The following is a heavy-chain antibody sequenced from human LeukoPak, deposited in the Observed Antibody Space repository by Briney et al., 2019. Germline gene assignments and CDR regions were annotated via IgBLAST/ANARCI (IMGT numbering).Heavy chain of an antibody. J-gene: IGHJ4*02. V-gene: IGHV3-74*01. CDR3: AKLLNDYGDYYFDY. CDR2: INSDGSST. Sequence: PGGSLRLSCAASGFTFSGFWMHWVRQTPGKGLVGVSRINSDGSSTNYADSVKGRFTISRDNAKNTLYLQVNSLRAEDTAVYYCAKLLNDYGDYYFDYWGQGTLVTVSS. CDR1: GFTFSGFW. D-gene: IGHD4-17*01.